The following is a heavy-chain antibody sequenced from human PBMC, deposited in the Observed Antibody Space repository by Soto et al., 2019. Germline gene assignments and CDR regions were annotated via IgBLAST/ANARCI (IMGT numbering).Heavy chain of an antibody. D-gene: IGHD1-26*01. Sequence: GASVKVSCKASGYTFTSYDINWVRQATGQGLEWMGWMNPNSGNTGYAQKFQGRVTMTRNTSISTAYMELSSLRSEDTAVYYCAEPILYSGGANDYWGQGTLVTVSS. CDR1: GYTFTSYD. J-gene: IGHJ4*02. V-gene: IGHV1-8*01. CDR3: AEPILYSGGANDY. CDR2: MNPNSGNT.